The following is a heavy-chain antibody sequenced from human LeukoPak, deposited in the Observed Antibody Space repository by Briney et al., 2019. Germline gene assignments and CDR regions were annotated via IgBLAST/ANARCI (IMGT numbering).Heavy chain of an antibody. V-gene: IGHV4-34*01. CDR2: INHSGST. Sequence: PSETLSLTCTVSGGSISSYYWSWIRQPPGKGLEWIGEINHSGSTNYNPSLKSRVTISVDTSKNQFSLKLSSVTAADTAVYYCARDFPYYYGSGRRALDYWGQGTLVTVSS. CDR3: ARDFPYYYGSGRRALDY. CDR1: GGSISSYY. D-gene: IGHD3-10*01. J-gene: IGHJ4*02.